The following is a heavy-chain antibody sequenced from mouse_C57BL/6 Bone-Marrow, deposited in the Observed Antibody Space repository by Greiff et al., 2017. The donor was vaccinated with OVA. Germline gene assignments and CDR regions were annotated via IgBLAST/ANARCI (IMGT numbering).Heavy chain of an antibody. Sequence: EVKLVESGPVLVKPGASVKMSCKASGYTFTDYYMNWVKQSHGKSLEWIGVINPYNGGTSYNQKFKGKATLTVDKSSSTAYMELNSLTSEDSAVYYCARPSAQADYWGQGTTLTVSS. CDR3: ARPSAQADY. J-gene: IGHJ2*01. V-gene: IGHV1-19*01. D-gene: IGHD3-2*02. CDR2: INPYNGGT. CDR1: GYTFTDYY.